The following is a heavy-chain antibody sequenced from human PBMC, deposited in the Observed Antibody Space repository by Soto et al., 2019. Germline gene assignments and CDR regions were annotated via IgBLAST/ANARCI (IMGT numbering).Heavy chain of an antibody. CDR3: ARRSTFYYDSSGYYV. V-gene: IGHV4-34*01. CDR1: GGSFSGYY. J-gene: IGHJ4*02. CDR2: INHSGST. Sequence: ETLSLTCAVYGGSFSGYYWSWIRQPPGKGLEWIGEINHSGSTNYNPSLKSRVTISVDTSKNQFSLKLSSVTAADTAVYYCARRSTFYYDSSGYYVWGQGTLVTVSS. D-gene: IGHD3-22*01.